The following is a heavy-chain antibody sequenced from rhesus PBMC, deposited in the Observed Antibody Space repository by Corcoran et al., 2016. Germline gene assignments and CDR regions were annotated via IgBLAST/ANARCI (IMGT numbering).Heavy chain of an antibody. CDR1: GGSISSNY. J-gene: IGHJ5-2*02. D-gene: IGHD3-9*01. V-gene: IGHV4-173*01. CDR3: ARVFPTSKGRMITFTKKGYNSLDV. Sequence: QLQLRESGPGLVKPSGTLSLTCAVSGGSISSNYWSWIRQPPGKGLEWIGRVSGSGGGTDYNPSLKIRVTISPDTSNNHFSLKLSSVTAADTAVYYCARVFPTSKGRMITFTKKGYNSLDVWGRGVLVTVSS. CDR2: VSGSGGGT.